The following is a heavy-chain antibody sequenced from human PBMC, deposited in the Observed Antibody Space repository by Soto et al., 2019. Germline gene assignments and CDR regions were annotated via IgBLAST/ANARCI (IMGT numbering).Heavy chain of an antibody. Sequence: PVEVSCKASGYTFTSYGISWVRQAPGQGLEWMGWISAYNGNTNYAQKLQGRVTMTTDTSTSTAYMELRSLRSDDTAVYYCARDRRVTPREFGYWGQGTLVTVSS. J-gene: IGHJ4*02. V-gene: IGHV1-18*04. CDR2: ISAYNGNT. D-gene: IGHD4-4*01. CDR3: ARDRRVTPREFGY. CDR1: GYTFTSYG.